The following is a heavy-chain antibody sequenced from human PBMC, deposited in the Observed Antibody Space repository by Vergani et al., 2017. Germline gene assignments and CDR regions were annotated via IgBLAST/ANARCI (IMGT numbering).Heavy chain of an antibody. CDR3: ARVPRDSSGFFLSPFIDY. Sequence: EVQLVESGGGLVKPGGSLRLSCAASGFTFSSYWMHWVRQAPGKGLVWVSRINSDGSSTSYADSVKGRFTISRDNAKNTLYLQMNSLRAEDTAVYYCARVPRDSSGFFLSPFIDYWGQGTLVTVSS. CDR2: INSDGSST. V-gene: IGHV3-74*02. J-gene: IGHJ4*02. D-gene: IGHD3-22*01. CDR1: GFTFSSYW.